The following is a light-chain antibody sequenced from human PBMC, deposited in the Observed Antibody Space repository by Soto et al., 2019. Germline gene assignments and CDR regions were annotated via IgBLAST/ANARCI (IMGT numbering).Light chain of an antibody. CDR2: EVS. CDR3: SSYEGSEV. CDR1: SSDVGGYNY. Sequence: QSALTQPPSASGSPGQSVTISCTGTSSDVGGYNYVSWYQQHPGKAPKLMIYEVSKRPSGVPDRFSGSKSGNTASLTVSGLQAEDEADYYCSSYEGSEVFGGGTKLTVL. J-gene: IGLJ2*01. V-gene: IGLV2-8*01.